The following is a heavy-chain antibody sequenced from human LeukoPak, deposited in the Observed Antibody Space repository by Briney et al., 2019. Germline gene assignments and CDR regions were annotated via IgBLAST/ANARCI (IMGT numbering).Heavy chain of an antibody. Sequence: PSETLSLTCTVSGGSISSSGYYWGWIRQPPGKGLEWIGSIYYSGSTYYNPSLKSRVTISVDTSKNQFSLKLSSVTAADTAVYYCAKSNGCGLVDIWGQGTMVTVSS. CDR3: AKSNGCGLVDI. CDR2: IYYSGST. J-gene: IGHJ3*02. D-gene: IGHD2-21*01. V-gene: IGHV4-39*07. CDR1: GGSISSSGYY.